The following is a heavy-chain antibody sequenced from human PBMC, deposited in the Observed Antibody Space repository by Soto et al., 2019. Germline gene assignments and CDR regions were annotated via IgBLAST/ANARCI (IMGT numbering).Heavy chain of an antibody. CDR1: GFTFSNYT. CDR3: AKGQYCTRTSRSIPLPPIRRYNTRWYEDYSSNGLAA. Sequence: GGSLRLSCAASGFTFSNYTMNWVRQAPGKGLEWVSAISSNSNYIYYADSVRGRFTISRDNAKKSLYLQMNSLRAEDTAVYYCAKGQYCTRTSRSIPLPPIRRYNTRWYEDYSSNGLAAWGQGPRAPAPQ. D-gene: IGHD2-2*01. V-gene: IGHV3-21*01. J-gene: IGHJ4*01. CDR2: ISSNSNYI.